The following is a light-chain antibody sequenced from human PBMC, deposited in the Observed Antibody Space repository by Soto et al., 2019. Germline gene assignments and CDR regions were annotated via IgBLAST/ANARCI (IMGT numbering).Light chain of an antibody. CDR3: QQYGSSPRT. V-gene: IGKV3-20*01. Sequence: VVTQSRGTLSLSPGESATLSCRASQSVSSSFLAWYQQRPGQAPRLLIYGASSRATGIPDRLSGSGSGTDFTLTISRLDPEDFAVYFCQQYGSSPRTFGQGTIVDIK. CDR1: QSVSSSF. J-gene: IGKJ1*01. CDR2: GAS.